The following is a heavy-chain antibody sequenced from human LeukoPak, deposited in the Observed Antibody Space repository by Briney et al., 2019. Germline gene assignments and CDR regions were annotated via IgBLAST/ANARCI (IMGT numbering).Heavy chain of an antibody. CDR1: GFTFSSYS. D-gene: IGHD6-19*01. J-gene: IGHJ5*02. CDR2: ISSSSSYI. Sequence: GGSLRLSCAASGFTFSSYSMNWVRQAPGKGLEWVSSISSSSSYIYYADSVKGRFTISRDNAKNSLYLQMNNLRAEDTAVYYCARGGTIAVPAAWFDPWGQGTLVTVSS. V-gene: IGHV3-21*04. CDR3: ARGGTIAVPAAWFDP.